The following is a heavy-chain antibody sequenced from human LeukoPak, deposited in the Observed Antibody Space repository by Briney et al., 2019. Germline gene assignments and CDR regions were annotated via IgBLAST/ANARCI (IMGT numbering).Heavy chain of an antibody. Sequence: SETLSLTCAVSMDSTNGNYWSWVRQSPGKGLESIGEVHRRGSTNYQPSLKSRVTISIDRSKDQISLDLTSVTAADTAVYYCAREIFNAPTPGAYWGQGILVTVSS. J-gene: IGHJ4*02. CDR2: VHRRGST. D-gene: IGHD2-15*01. CDR3: AREIFNAPTPGAY. V-gene: IGHV4-4*02. CDR1: MDSTNGNY.